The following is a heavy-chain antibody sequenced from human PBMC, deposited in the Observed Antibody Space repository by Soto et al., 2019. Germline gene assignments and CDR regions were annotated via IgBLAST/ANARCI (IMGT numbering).Heavy chain of an antibody. V-gene: IGHV4-31*01. Sequence: QVQLKESGPGLVGPSQTLSLTCTVSGGSINSDAFYWNWIRHHPGRGLEWIGYMSYSGTTFYNPSLRSPVTFSLDTSKNQFSLKMTSVTAADTAVYYCARHLSGDYPNANWFDPWGQGTLVTVSS. CDR1: GGSINSDAFY. CDR3: ARHLSGDYPNANWFDP. CDR2: MSYSGTT. D-gene: IGHD4-17*01. J-gene: IGHJ5*02.